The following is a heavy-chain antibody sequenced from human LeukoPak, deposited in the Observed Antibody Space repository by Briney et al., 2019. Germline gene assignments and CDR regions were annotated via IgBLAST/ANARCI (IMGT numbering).Heavy chain of an antibody. CDR3: ARGASSWYSTSPNFDY. D-gene: IGHD6-13*01. CDR2: ISSSGSTI. Sequence: GGSLRLSCAASGFTFSSYEMNWVRQAPGKGLEWVSYISSSGSTIYYADSVKGRFTISRDNAKNSLYLQMNSLRAEDTAVYFCARGASSWYSTSPNFDYWGQGTLVTVSS. J-gene: IGHJ4*02. V-gene: IGHV3-48*03. CDR1: GFTFSSYE.